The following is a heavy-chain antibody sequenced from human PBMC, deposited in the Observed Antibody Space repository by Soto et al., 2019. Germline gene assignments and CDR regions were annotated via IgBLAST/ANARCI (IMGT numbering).Heavy chain of an antibody. CDR3: ARGHEAVAGFDY. Sequence: QVQLVESGGGVVQPGRSLRLSCAASGFAVSYYAMHWVRQAPGKGLEWVAFISYDGSNKYYADSVKGRFTISRDNSDNTLYLQVNSLRAEDTAVYYCARGHEAVAGFDYWGQGTLVTVSS. CDR2: ISYDGSNK. V-gene: IGHV3-30-3*01. D-gene: IGHD6-19*01. J-gene: IGHJ4*02. CDR1: GFAVSYYA.